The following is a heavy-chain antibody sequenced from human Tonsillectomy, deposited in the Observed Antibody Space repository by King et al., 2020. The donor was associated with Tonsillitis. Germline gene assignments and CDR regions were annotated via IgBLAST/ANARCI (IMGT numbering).Heavy chain of an antibody. D-gene: IGHD6-19*01. CDR2: IFSNDEK. J-gene: IGHJ4*02. V-gene: IGHV2-26*01. CDR3: ARTQGIAVAGHFDY. Sequence: QLTLKESGPVLVKPTETLTLTCTVSGFSLTNARMGVSWIRQPPGKALECLAHIFSNDEKSYNTSLKSRLTISKDTSKSQVILTMTNMDPVDTATYYCARTQGIAVAGHFDYWGQGTLVTVSS. CDR1: GFSLTNARMG.